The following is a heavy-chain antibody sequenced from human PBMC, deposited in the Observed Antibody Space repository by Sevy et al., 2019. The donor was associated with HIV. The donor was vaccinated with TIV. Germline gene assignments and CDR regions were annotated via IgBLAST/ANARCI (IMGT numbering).Heavy chain of an antibody. CDR3: ARGLGYYDNINYSLFDY. CDR2: ISRSGSTI. J-gene: IGHJ4*02. D-gene: IGHD3-22*01. Sequence: GGSQRLSCAASGFTFSDYEMTWVRQAPGKGLEWISFISRSGSTIYYADSVKGRFTISRDNAKNSLYLQMNSLRAEDTAVYYCARGLGYYDNINYSLFDYWGQGTLVTVSS. CDR1: GFTFSDYE. V-gene: IGHV3-48*03.